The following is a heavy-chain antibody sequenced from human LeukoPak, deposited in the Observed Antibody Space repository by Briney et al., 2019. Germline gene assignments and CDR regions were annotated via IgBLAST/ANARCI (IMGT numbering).Heavy chain of an antibody. J-gene: IGHJ6*02. CDR1: GLTFSRYA. CDR2: ISGSGGNT. CDR3: ANAGRDSSSTISCGMDV. Sequence: GGSLRLSCPTSGLTFSRYAMSWVRQAPGKGLEWVSGISGSGGNTYYGDSVKGRFTISRDNSKNTLYLQMNSLRAEDTAVYYCANAGRDSSSTISCGMDVWGQGTTVTVSS. V-gene: IGHV3-23*01. D-gene: IGHD6-13*01.